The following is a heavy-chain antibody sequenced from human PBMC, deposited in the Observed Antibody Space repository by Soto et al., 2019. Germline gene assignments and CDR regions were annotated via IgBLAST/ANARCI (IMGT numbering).Heavy chain of an antibody. CDR3: AGATMAYYGMDV. D-gene: IGHD3-10*01. J-gene: IGHJ6*02. V-gene: IGHV1-58*01. CDR1: GFTFTRSA. CDR2: IVAGSGNT. Sequence: ASVKVSCKASGFTFTRSAVQWVRQARGQRLEWIGWIVAGSGNTIYAQKFRERVTISRDNAKNSLNLQMNSLRAEDTAVYYCAGATMAYYGMDVWGQGTTVTVSS.